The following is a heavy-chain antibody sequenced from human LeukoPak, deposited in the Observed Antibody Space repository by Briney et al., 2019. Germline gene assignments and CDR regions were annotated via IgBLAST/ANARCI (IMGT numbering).Heavy chain of an antibody. CDR3: ARGVRDSSGDAFDI. Sequence: SVKVSCKASGGTFSSYAISWVRQAPGQGLEWMGRIIPILGIANYAQKFQGRVTITADKSTCTAYMELSSLRSEDTAVYYCARGVRDSSGDAFDIWGQGTMVTVSS. V-gene: IGHV1-69*04. D-gene: IGHD3-22*01. CDR1: GGTFSSYA. J-gene: IGHJ3*02. CDR2: IIPILGIA.